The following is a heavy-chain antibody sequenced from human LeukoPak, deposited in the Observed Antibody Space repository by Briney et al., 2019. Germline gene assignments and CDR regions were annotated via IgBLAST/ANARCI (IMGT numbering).Heavy chain of an antibody. D-gene: IGHD2-21*02. CDR1: GYTFTSYY. CDR2: INPSEGST. Sequence: ASVKVSCKASGYTFTSYYMHWVRQAPGQGLEWMGIINPSEGSTNYAQKFQGRVTMTRDTSTSTVYMELSSLRSEDTAVYYCARLGLCGGDCYPGGAFDIWGQGTVVTVSS. V-gene: IGHV1-46*01. J-gene: IGHJ3*02. CDR3: ARLGLCGGDCYPGGAFDI.